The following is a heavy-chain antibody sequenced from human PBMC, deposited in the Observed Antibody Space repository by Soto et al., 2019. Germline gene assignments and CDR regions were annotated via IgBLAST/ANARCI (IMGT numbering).Heavy chain of an antibody. CDR3: ARDRRQLWLGAASFYYYGMDV. J-gene: IGHJ6*02. V-gene: IGHV1-69*13. CDR2: IIPILGTA. Sequence: GASVKVSCKASGGTFSSYAISWVRQAPGQGLEWMGGIIPILGTANYAQKFQGRVTITADESTSTAYMELSSLRSEDTAVYYCARDRRQLWLGAASFYYYGMDVWGQGTTVTVSS. CDR1: GGTFSSYA. D-gene: IGHD5-18*01.